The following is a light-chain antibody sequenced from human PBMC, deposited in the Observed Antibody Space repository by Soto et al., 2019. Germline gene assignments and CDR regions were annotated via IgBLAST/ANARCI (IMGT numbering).Light chain of an antibody. J-gene: IGLJ7*01. CDR3: ETWDSNTRV. Sequence: QSVLTQSSSASASLGSSVKLTCTLSSGHSSYSIAWHQQQPGKAPRSLMKLEGSGSYNKGSGVPDRFSGSSSGADRHLTISNLQSEDEGDYYCETWDSNTRVFGGGTQLTVL. CDR2: LEGSGSY. CDR1: SGHSSYS. V-gene: IGLV4-60*03.